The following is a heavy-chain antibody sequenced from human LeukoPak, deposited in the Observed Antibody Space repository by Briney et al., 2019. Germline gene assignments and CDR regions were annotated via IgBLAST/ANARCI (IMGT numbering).Heavy chain of an antibody. J-gene: IGHJ4*02. CDR1: GFTFSSYA. V-gene: IGHV3-23*01. CDR3: AKEAYDFWSGYYFLLDY. CDR2: ISGSGGCT. Sequence: GGSLRLSCAASGFTFSSYAMSWVRQAPGKGLEWVSAISGSGGCTYYADSVKGRFTISRDNSKNTLYLQMNSLRAEDTAVYYCAKEAYDFWSGYYFLLDYWGQGTLVTVSS. D-gene: IGHD3-3*01.